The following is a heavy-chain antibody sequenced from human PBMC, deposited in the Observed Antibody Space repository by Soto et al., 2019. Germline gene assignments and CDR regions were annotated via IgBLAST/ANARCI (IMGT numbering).Heavy chain of an antibody. J-gene: IGHJ4*02. V-gene: IGHV4-39*01. CDR1: GASISSSGYY. Sequence: KPSETLSLTCTVSGASISSSGYYWGWIRQPPGKGLEWIGSFYYTGDTYYNPSLKSRVTISVDTSKNQFSLKLNSVTATDTAVYYCERLLERLQYFDYWGQGTLVTVSS. CDR3: ERLLERLQYFDY. D-gene: IGHD1-1*01. CDR2: FYYTGDT.